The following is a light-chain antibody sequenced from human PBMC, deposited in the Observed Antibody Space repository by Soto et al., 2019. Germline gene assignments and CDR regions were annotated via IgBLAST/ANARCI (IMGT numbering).Light chain of an antibody. CDR2: DAS. J-gene: IGKJ2*01. CDR3: QLRSNWPKYT. Sequence: EIVLTQSPATLSLSPGERATLSCRASQSVSSYLAWYQQKPGQAPRLLIYDASNRATGIPARFSGSGCGTDFALAISSLEPEYFAFYYCQLRSNWPKYTFGQGTKLEIK. CDR1: QSVSSY. V-gene: IGKV3-11*01.